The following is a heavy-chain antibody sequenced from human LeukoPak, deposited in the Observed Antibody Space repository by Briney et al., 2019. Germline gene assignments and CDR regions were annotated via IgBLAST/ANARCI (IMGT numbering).Heavy chain of an antibody. V-gene: IGHV4-34*01. CDR3: ARGLAFSDYYDSSSYGLGY. J-gene: IGHJ4*02. D-gene: IGHD3-22*01. CDR1: GGSFSGYY. CDR2: INHSGST. Sequence: SETLSLTCAAYGGSFSGYYWSWIRQPPGRGLEWIGEINHSGSTNYNPSLKSRVTISVDTSKNQFSLKLSCVTAADTAGYYCARGLAFSDYYDSSSYGLGYWGQGTLVTVS.